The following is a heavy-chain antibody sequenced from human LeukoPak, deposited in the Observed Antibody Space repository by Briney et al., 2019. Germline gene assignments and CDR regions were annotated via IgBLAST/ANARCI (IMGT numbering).Heavy chain of an antibody. Sequence: PSETLSLTCTVSGGSISSGSNYWIWIRQPAGKGLEWIGRIYTSGSTNYNPSLKSRVTISVDTSKNQFSLKLSSVTAADTAVYYCAGARPIAVAGYYYYYMDVWGKGTTVTVSS. D-gene: IGHD6-19*01. J-gene: IGHJ6*03. CDR1: GGSISSGSNY. V-gene: IGHV4-61*02. CDR3: AGARPIAVAGYYYYYMDV. CDR2: IYTSGST.